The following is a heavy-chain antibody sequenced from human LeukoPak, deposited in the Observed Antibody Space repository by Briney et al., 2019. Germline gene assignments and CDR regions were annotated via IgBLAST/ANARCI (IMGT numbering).Heavy chain of an antibody. J-gene: IGHJ6*04. Sequence: GGSLRLSCAASGFTFSRHPMHWVRQAPGKGLEWVSSISSSSSYIYYADSVKGRFTTSRDNAKNSLYLQMNSLRAEDTAVYYCAELGITMIGGVWGKGTTVTISS. CDR3: AELGITMIGGV. V-gene: IGHV3-21*01. CDR1: GFTFSRHP. D-gene: IGHD3-10*02. CDR2: ISSSSSYI.